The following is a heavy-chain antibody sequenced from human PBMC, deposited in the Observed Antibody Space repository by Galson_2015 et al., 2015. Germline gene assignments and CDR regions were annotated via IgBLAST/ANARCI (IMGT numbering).Heavy chain of an antibody. J-gene: IGHJ6*02. CDR2: IWYDGSDK. CDR1: GFTFSSYG. Sequence: SLRLSCAASGFTFSSYGMHWVRQAPGKGLEWVAVIWYDGSDKYYADSVKGRFTISRDNSKNTLYLQMNSLRAEETAVYFGAAGGIQLWSYYYGMDVWGQGTTVTVSS. D-gene: IGHD5-18*01. CDR3: AAGGIQLWSYYYGMDV. V-gene: IGHV3-33*01.